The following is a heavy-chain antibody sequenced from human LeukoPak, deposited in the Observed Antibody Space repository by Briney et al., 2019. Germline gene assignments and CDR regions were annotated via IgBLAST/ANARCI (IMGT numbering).Heavy chain of an antibody. J-gene: IGHJ4*02. CDR1: GFTFSSYA. D-gene: IGHD3-22*01. CDR2: ISGSGGST. Sequence: SGGSLRLSCAASGFTFSSYAMSWVRQAPGKGLEWVSAISGSGGSTYYADSVKGRFTISRDNSKNTLYLQMNSLRAEDTAVYYCAKLGTYDTRPDHPFDYWGQGTLVTVSS. CDR3: AKLGTYDTRPDHPFDY. V-gene: IGHV3-23*01.